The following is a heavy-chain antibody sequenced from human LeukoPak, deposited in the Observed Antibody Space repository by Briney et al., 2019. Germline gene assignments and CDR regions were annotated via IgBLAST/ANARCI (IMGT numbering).Heavy chain of an antibody. Sequence: ESGPTLVSPTETLTLTCTFSGFSLSTSGVGVGWIRQPPGKALEWLALIYWDDDKRYSPSLKSRLTITKDTSKNQVVLTMTNMDPVDTATYYCAHRRGGFETRIFDYWGQGTLVTVSS. CDR2: IYWDDDK. J-gene: IGHJ4*02. CDR3: AHRRGGFETRIFDY. CDR1: GFSLSTSGVG. V-gene: IGHV2-5*02. D-gene: IGHD3-16*01.